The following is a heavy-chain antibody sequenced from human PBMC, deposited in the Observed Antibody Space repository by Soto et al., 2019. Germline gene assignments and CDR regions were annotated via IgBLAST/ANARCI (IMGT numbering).Heavy chain of an antibody. Sequence: PGGSLRLYCAPSGFTFGSYWMHCFRQAPGNGLVWLSRINSDGSSTSYADSVKGRFTISRDNAKNTLYLQMNSLRAEDTAVYYCARARDYYDSRGPDYWGQGTLVTVSS. D-gene: IGHD3-22*01. CDR3: ARARDYYDSRGPDY. CDR2: INSDGSST. CDR1: GFTFGSYW. J-gene: IGHJ4*02. V-gene: IGHV3-74*01.